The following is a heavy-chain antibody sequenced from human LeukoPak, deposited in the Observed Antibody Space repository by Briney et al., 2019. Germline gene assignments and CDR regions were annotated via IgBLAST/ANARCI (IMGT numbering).Heavy chain of an antibody. D-gene: IGHD6-6*01. CDR2: IYYSGST. Sequence: SETLSLTCTVSGGSISSYYWSWIRQPPGKGLEWIGYIYYSGSTNYNPSLKSRVTISVDTSKNQFSLKLSSVTAADTAVYYCASDKYLPVRQYYYYYMDVWGKGTTVTVSS. CDR3: ASDKYLPVRQYYYYYMDV. J-gene: IGHJ6*03. CDR1: GGSISSYY. V-gene: IGHV4-59*01.